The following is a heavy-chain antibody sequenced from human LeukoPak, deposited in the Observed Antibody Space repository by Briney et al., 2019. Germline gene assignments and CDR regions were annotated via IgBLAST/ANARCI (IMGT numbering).Heavy chain of an antibody. CDR3: TRGQTGYTDY. D-gene: IGHD5-12*01. Sequence: AGGSLRLSCAVSGFTFSSNWMHWARQVPGKELVWISQINSNGRNTYYADLVKGRFTTSRDNAKNTLYLQLNSLRAEDTAVYYCTRGQTGYTDYWGRGTLVTVSS. V-gene: IGHV3-74*01. CDR2: INSNGRNT. CDR1: GFTFSSNW. J-gene: IGHJ4*02.